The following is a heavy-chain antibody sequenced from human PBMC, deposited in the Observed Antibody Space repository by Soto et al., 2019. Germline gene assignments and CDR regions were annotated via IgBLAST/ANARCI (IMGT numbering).Heavy chain of an antibody. V-gene: IGHV1-18*04. D-gene: IGHD4-17*01. J-gene: IGHJ5*02. Sequence: QVQLVQSGGEVKKPGASVMVSCMASGYSLTNYAITWVRQAPGQGLEWLGWISFYNGDTKYAQNLQGRVTMTTDTSTSTAYMELRSLRSDDTAVYYGSRVPTYGDYWFDPWGQGTLVTVSS. CDR2: ISFYNGDT. CDR1: GYSLTNYA. CDR3: SRVPTYGDYWFDP.